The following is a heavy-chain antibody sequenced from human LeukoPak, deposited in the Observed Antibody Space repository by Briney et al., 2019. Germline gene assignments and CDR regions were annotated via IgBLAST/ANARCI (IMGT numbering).Heavy chain of an antibody. CDR1: GGSINSHSYY. Sequence: PSETLSLTCTVSGGSINSHSYYWGWIRQPPGKGLEWIGSVYYDGTSYSNPSLKSRVGVSVDTPRDQFSLDLDFVTAADTALYYCVRHVSTNTGYFDSCGQGTLVSVSS. J-gene: IGHJ4*02. CDR2: VYYDGTS. CDR3: VRHVSTNTGYFDS. D-gene: IGHD5-24*01. V-gene: IGHV4-39*01.